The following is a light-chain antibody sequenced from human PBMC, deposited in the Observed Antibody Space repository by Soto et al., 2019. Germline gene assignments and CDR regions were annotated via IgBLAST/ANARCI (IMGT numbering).Light chain of an antibody. V-gene: IGKV1-39*01. CDR2: GAS. Sequence: DIQMTQSPASLSASVGDRVTITCLASQSISIYLNWSQLKPGKAPNLLMYGASYLKSGVPTRFSGSGSGTDYTLTISSLQPEDFAIYYCQQTYTTPEITFGQGTRLEIK. CDR3: QQTYTTPEIT. J-gene: IGKJ5*01. CDR1: QSISIY.